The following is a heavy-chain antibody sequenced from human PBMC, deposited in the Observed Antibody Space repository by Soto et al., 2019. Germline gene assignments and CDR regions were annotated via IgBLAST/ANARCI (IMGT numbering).Heavy chain of an antibody. Sequence: QITLKESGPTLVKPTQTLTLTCTFSGFSLSTSGVGVGWIRQPPGKALEWLALIYWDDDKRYSPSLKSRLTITKDTSKNQVVLTMTNMDPVXXXXXXXAHRLQGSGTXXXXPWGQG. CDR2: IYWDDDK. CDR3: AHRLQGSGTXXXXP. J-gene: IGHJ5*02. V-gene: IGHV2-5*02. D-gene: IGHD1-7*01. CDR1: GFSLSTSGVG.